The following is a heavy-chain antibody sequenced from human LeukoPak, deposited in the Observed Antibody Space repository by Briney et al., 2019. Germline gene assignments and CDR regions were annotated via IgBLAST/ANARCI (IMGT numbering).Heavy chain of an antibody. J-gene: IGHJ4*02. Sequence: LETLSLTCAVYGGSFSGYYWSWIRQPPGKGLEWIGEINHSGSTNYNPSLKSRVTISVDTSKNQFSLKLTSVTAGDTAVYYCARYGPGNNYDSSGSLDYWGQGTLVTVS. D-gene: IGHD3-22*01. CDR2: INHSGST. V-gene: IGHV4-34*01. CDR3: ARYGPGNNYDSSGSLDY. CDR1: GGSFSGYY.